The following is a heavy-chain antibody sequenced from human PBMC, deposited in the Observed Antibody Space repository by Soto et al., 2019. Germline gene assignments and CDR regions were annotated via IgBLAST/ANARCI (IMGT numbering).Heavy chain of an antibody. CDR2: ISSTGDTI. D-gene: IGHD3-10*01. V-gene: IGHV3-48*01. CDR3: ARSFYGSFDP. J-gene: IGHJ5*02. Sequence: PGGSLRLSCAASGFTFSSYSMNWVRQAPGKGLEWVSYISSTGDTIKYVDSVKGRFTISRDNAEKSLYLQMNSLRPDDTAVYYCARSFYGSFDP. CDR1: GFTFSSYS.